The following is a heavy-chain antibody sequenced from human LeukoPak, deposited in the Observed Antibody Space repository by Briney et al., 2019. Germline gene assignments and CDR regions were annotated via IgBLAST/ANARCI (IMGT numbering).Heavy chain of an antibody. J-gene: IGHJ5*02. CDR1: GGSFSGYY. V-gene: IGHV4-34*01. Sequence: SETLSLTCAVYGGSFSGYYWSWIRQPPGKGLEWIGEINHSGSTNYNPSLKSRVIMSVDTSRNQFSLKLSSVTAADTAVYYCARGVDSSGYQHKGFGPWGQGTLVTVSS. CDR3: ARGVDSSGYQHKGFGP. CDR2: INHSGST. D-gene: IGHD3-22*01.